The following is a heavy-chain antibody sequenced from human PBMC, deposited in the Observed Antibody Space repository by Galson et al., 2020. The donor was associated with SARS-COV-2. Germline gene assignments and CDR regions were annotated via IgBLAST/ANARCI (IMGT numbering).Heavy chain of an antibody. CDR1: GFTFSSYG. J-gene: IGHJ3*02. V-gene: IGHV3-33*01. D-gene: IGHD6-13*01. CDR2: IWYDGSNT. CDR3: ARGQQQLDDAFDI. Sequence: GGSLRLSCAASGFTFSSYGMHWVRQAPGKGLEWVAVIWYDGSNTYYADSVKGRFTISRDNSTNTLYLQMNSLRAEDTAVYYCARGQQQLDDAFDIWGQGTMVTVSS.